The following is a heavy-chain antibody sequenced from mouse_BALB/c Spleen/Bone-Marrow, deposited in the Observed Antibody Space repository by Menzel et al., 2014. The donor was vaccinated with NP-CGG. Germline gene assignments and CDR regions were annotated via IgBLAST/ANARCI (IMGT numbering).Heavy chain of an antibody. J-gene: IGHJ2*01. CDR3: AATTTVAY. V-gene: IGHV5-6-5*01. D-gene: IGHD1-1*01. CDR1: GFTFSSCA. Sequence: EVKVVESGGGLVKPGGSLKLSCAASGFTFSSCALSWVRRTPEKRLEWVASISSGGTTYYQDSVKGRFTISRDNARNILYLQMSSLGSEDTAIFYCAATTTVAYWGQGTILTVTS. CDR2: ISSGGTT.